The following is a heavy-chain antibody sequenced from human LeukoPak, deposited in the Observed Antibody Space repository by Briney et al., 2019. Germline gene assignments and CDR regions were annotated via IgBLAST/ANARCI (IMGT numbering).Heavy chain of an antibody. D-gene: IGHD6-13*01. CDR2: ISGSGGST. CDR3: AKPLSAYSSSWSSAFDI. V-gene: IGHV3-23*01. J-gene: IGHJ3*02. Sequence: GGSLRLSCAASGFTFSSYAMSWVRQAPGTGLEWVSAISGSGGSTYYADSVKGRFTISRDNSKNTLYLQMNSLRAEDTAVYYCAKPLSAYSSSWSSAFDIWGQGTMVTVSS. CDR1: GFTFSSYA.